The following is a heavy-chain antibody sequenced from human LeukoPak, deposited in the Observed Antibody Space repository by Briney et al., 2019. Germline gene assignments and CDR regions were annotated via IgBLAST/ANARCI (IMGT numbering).Heavy chain of an antibody. V-gene: IGHV4-31*03. J-gene: IGHJ5*02. Sequence: SETLSLTCTVSGGSISSGGYYWSWIRQHPGKGLEWIGYIYYSGSTYYNPSLKSRVTISVDTSKDQFSLKLSSVTAADTAVYYCARQTVDIVVVPAAIWFDPWGQGTLVTVSS. CDR1: GGSISSGGYY. CDR3: ARQTVDIVVVPAAIWFDP. CDR2: IYYSGST. D-gene: IGHD2-2*01.